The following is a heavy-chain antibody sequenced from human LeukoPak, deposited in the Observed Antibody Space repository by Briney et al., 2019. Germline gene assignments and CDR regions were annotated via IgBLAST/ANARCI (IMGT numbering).Heavy chain of an antibody. D-gene: IGHD5-18*01. CDR3: ARALDTWSALDY. V-gene: IGHV4-59*07. Sequence: SYTLSLTRTVSGDSLTDYYWTWVRPPPAKGLDWIEYVYHTGTSNYNPSLRSRITLSVNTPKHQYSMNLCSVTAADTAVYYCARALDTWSALDYWGLGTVVGVCS. J-gene: IGHJ4*02. CDR2: VYHTGTS. CDR1: GDSLTDYY.